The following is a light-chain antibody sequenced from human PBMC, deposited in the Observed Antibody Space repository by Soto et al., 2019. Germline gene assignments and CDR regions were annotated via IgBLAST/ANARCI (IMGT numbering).Light chain of an antibody. V-gene: IGKV1-6*01. CDR3: QQRRNLIT. CDR1: QGIRND. J-gene: IGKJ5*01. Sequence: AVQMPQSPSSLSASVGDRVTITCRASQGIRNDLGRYQQKPGKAPKLLIYAASSLQSGVPSRFSGSGSGTDFTLTISSLEPEDFAIYYCQQRRNLITFGQGTRLEIK. CDR2: AAS.